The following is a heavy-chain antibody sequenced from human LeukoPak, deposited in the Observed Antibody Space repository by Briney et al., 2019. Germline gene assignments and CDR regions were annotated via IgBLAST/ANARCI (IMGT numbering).Heavy chain of an antibody. J-gene: IGHJ3*02. Sequence: SETLSLTCTVSGGSISSSSYYWGWIRQPPGKGLEWIGSIYYSGSTNYNPSLKSRVTISVDTSKNQFSLKLSSVTAADTAVYYCARTYYYDRVGAFDIWGQGTMVTVSS. CDR1: GGSISSSSYY. V-gene: IGHV4-39*07. CDR2: IYYSGST. D-gene: IGHD3-22*01. CDR3: ARTYYYDRVGAFDI.